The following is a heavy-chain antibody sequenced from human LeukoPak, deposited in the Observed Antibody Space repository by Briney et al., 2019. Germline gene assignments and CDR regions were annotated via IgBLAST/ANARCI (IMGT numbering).Heavy chain of an antibody. V-gene: IGHV3-48*03. CDR2: ISSNGKTI. J-gene: IGHJ4*02. D-gene: IGHD3-10*01. CDR3: ARESALVRGVDFDY. Sequence: GGSLRLSCAASGFTFSTYEMNWVRQAPGKGLEWISYISSNGKTIYYSDSVKGRFTISRDNAKNSLYLQMNSLRAEDTAVYYCARESALVRGVDFDYWGQGTLVTVSS. CDR1: GFTFSTYE.